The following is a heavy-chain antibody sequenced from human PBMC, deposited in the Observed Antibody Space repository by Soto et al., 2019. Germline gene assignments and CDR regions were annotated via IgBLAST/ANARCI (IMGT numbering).Heavy chain of an antibody. CDR2: ISSSSSYI. D-gene: IGHD5-12*01. Sequence: GGSLRLSCAASGFTFSSYSMNWVRQAPGKGLEWVSSISSSSSYIYYADSVKGRFTISRDNAKNSLYLQMNSLRAEGTAVYYCARGTSVATIDFDYWGQGTLVTVSS. CDR3: ARGTSVATIDFDY. V-gene: IGHV3-21*01. J-gene: IGHJ4*02. CDR1: GFTFSSYS.